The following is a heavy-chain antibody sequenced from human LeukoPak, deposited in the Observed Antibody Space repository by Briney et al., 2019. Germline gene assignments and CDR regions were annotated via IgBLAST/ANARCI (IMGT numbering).Heavy chain of an antibody. D-gene: IGHD1-26*01. CDR1: GFTFSSYG. Sequence: QPGRSLRLSCAASGFTFSSYGMHWVRQTPGKGLEWVAVISYDGKNKYYADSVKGRFTISRDNSKKTLYLEMNSLRAEDTAVYYCAQGWDFFDYWGQGTLVTVSS. CDR3: AQGWDFFDY. J-gene: IGHJ4*02. CDR2: ISYDGKNK. V-gene: IGHV3-30*18.